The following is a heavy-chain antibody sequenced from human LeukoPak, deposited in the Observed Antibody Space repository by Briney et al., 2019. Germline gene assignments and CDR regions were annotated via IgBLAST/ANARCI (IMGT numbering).Heavy chain of an antibody. D-gene: IGHD3-10*01. CDR2: IYTSGYT. Sequence: SETLSLTCTVSGDSISSNYWSWIRQPAGKGLEWIGRIYTSGYTNYNPSLKSRVAMSLDTSKNQFSLKLSSVTAADTAVYYCARGYYYGSGSPLFDYWGQGTLVTVSS. CDR3: ARGYYYGSGSPLFDY. V-gene: IGHV4-4*07. J-gene: IGHJ4*02. CDR1: GDSISSNY.